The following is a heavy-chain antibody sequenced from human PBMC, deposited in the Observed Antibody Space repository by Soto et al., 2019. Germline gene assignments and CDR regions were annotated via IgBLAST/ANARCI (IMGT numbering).Heavy chain of an antibody. V-gene: IGHV4-30-2*01. CDR3: ARGGGSDSFDY. J-gene: IGHJ4*02. CDR2: INHLETT. D-gene: IGHD1-26*01. CDR1: GASITIGGYS. Sequence: SETLSLTCTVSGASITIGGYSWSWIRQTPGKGLEWIGYINHLETTFYNPSFESRLTLSIDRATNQFSLKLHSMSAADRAVYFCARGGGSDSFDYWGQGILVTVS.